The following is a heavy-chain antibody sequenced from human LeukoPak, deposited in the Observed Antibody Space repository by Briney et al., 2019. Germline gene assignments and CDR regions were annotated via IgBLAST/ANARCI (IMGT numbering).Heavy chain of an antibody. Sequence: GGSLRLSCAASGFSFSNSGMHWVRQAPGKGLEWVAVIWYDGSNEYYADAVKGRFTISRDNSKNTVHLQMNSLRVEDTSVYYCAREISMFVNAFDLWGQGTLVTVTS. D-gene: IGHD3-10*02. CDR3: AREISMFVNAFDL. V-gene: IGHV3-33*01. CDR1: GFSFSNSG. J-gene: IGHJ3*01. CDR2: IWYDGSNE.